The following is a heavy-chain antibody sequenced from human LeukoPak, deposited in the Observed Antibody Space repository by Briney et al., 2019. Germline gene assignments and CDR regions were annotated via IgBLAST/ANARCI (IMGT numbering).Heavy chain of an antibody. V-gene: IGHV4-38-2*02. CDR3: ARGMPTVTPFDY. J-gene: IGHJ4*02. Sequence: SETLSLTCTVSVYSISSGYYWGWIRQPPGKGLEWIGNIYHSGSTYYNPSLKSRVTISLDTSKNQFSLKLSSVTAADTAMYYCARGMPTVTPFDYWGQGTLVTVSS. CDR2: IYHSGST. D-gene: IGHD4-17*01. CDR1: VYSISSGYY.